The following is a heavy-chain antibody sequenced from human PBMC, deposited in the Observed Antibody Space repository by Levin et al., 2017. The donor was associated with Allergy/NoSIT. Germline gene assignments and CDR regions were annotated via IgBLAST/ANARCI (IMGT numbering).Heavy chain of an antibody. J-gene: IGHJ6*02. V-gene: IGHV3-11*01. CDR2: ISSSGSTI. Sequence: GGSLRLSCAASGFTFSDYYMSWIRQAPGKGLEWVSYISSSGSTIYYADSVKGRFTISRDNAKNSLYLQMNSLRAEDTAVYYCARLGDYDFWSGQTYYYYYGMDVWGQGTTVTVSS. CDR3: ARLGDYDFWSGQTYYYYYGMDV. D-gene: IGHD3-3*01. CDR1: GFTFSDYY.